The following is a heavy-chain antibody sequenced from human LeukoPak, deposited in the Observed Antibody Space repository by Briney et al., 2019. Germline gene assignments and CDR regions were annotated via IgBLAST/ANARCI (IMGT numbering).Heavy chain of an antibody. CDR2: ISSSGSTI. CDR3: ASKRLRYFDY. J-gene: IGHJ4*02. CDR1: GFTFSSYG. V-gene: IGHV3-48*04. Sequence: PGGSLRLSCAASGFTFSSYGMNWVRQAPGKGLEWVSYISSSGSTIYYADSVKGRFTISRDNAKNSLYLQMNSLRAEDTAVYYCASKRLRYFDYWGQGTLVTVSS. D-gene: IGHD3-9*01.